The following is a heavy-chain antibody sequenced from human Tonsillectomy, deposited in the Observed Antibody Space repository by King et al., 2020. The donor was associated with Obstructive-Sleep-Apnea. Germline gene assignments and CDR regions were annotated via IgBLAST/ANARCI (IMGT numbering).Heavy chain of an antibody. CDR1: GGSISSSNY. CDR3: ATNQYSSGWIRD. D-gene: IGHD6-19*01. V-gene: IGHV4-4*02. Sequence: QLQESGPGLVRPSGTLSLTCDVSGGSISSSNYWSWVRQPPGKGLEWIGEIYHSGSTTYNTSLKSRVTISVDKSRNQFSLKLSSVTAADTAVYYCATNQYSSGWIRDWGQGPLVTVSA. CDR2: IYHSGST. J-gene: IGHJ1*01.